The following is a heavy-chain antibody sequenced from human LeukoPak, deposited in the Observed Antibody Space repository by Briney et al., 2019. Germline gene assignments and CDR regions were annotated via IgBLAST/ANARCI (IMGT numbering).Heavy chain of an antibody. Sequence: TASETLSLTCVVSGGSISSSKWWSWVRQPPGQGLEWIGEIYHSGSTNYNPSLKGRVTISVDKSKNQFSLKLSSVTAADTAVYYCASYYYDSYYFDYWGQGTLVTVSS. J-gene: IGHJ4*02. CDR3: ASYYYDSYYFDY. CDR1: GGSISSSKW. D-gene: IGHD3-22*01. V-gene: IGHV4-4*02. CDR2: IYHSGST.